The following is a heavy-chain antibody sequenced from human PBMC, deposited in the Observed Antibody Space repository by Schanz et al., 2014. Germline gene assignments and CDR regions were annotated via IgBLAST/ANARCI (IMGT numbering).Heavy chain of an antibody. CDR1: GFTFSRYW. J-gene: IGHJ4*02. D-gene: IGHD4-17*01. CDR3: ARVLGGDEGLDQ. CDR2: IKQDGSAK. Sequence: EVQLVESGGCLVQPGGSLRLCCVASGFTFSRYWMTWVRQAPGKGLEWVANIKQDGSAKNYVDSVKGRFTISRDNPKNSLCLQMNSLRAEDTALYYCARVLGGDEGLDQWGQGTLVTVSS. V-gene: IGHV3-7*01.